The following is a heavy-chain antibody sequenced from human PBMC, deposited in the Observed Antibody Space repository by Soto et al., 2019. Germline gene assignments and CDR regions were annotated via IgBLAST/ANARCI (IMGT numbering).Heavy chain of an antibody. J-gene: IGHJ6*03. D-gene: IGHD2-15*01. CDR2: IYPGDSDT. CDR3: ARHGPSGYCSGGSCYSQSNYYYYYMDV. CDR1: GYSYTSYW. Sequence: PGEALKISCKGSGYSYTSYWIGWVRQMPGKGLEWMGIIYPGDSDTRYSPSFQGQVTISADKSISTAYLQWSSLKASDTAMYYCARHGPSGYCSGGSCYSQSNYYYYYMDVWGKGTTVNVSS. V-gene: IGHV5-51*01.